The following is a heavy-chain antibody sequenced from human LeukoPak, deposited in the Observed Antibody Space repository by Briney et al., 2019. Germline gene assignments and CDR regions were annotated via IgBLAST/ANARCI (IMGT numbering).Heavy chain of an antibody. D-gene: IGHD6-13*01. CDR3: ARGPIAAAVGYYYYYMDV. CDR2: IYTSGST. J-gene: IGHJ6*03. V-gene: IGHV4-4*07. CDR1: GGSISSYY. Sequence: ETLSLTCTVSGGSISSYYWSWIRQPAGKGLEWIGRIYTSGSTNYNPSLKSRVTMSVDTSKNQFSLKLSSVTAADTAVYYCARGPIAAAVGYYYYYMDVWGKGTTVTVSS.